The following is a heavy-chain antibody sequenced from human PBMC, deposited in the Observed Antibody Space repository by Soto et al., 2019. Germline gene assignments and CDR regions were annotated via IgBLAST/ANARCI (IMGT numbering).Heavy chain of an antibody. CDR2: ISSSSSTI. CDR3: ARGRWTAGYYDFWSGYPFYFDY. D-gene: IGHD3-3*01. Sequence: EVQLVESGGGLVQPGGSLRLSCAASGFTFSSYSMKWVRQAPGKGLEWVSYISSSSSTIYYADSVKGRFTISRDNAKNSLYLQMNSLRAEDRAVYYCARGRWTAGYYDFWSGYPFYFDYWGQGTLVTVSS. J-gene: IGHJ4*02. V-gene: IGHV3-48*01. CDR1: GFTFSSYS.